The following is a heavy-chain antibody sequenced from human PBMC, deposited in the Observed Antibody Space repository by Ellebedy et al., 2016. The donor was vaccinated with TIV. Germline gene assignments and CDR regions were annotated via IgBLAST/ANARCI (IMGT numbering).Heavy chain of an antibody. CDR1: GFTFSCCA. D-gene: IGHD6-13*01. Sequence: GESLKISCAASGFTFSCCAMSWIRQAPGKGLEWVSYITSSSNTNYADSVKGRFTIPRDNAKNSLYLQMNSLRVEDTAVYYCARDSDFSSSWYGNAFDIWGQGTMVTVSS. J-gene: IGHJ3*02. CDR2: ITSSSNT. CDR3: ARDSDFSSSWYGNAFDI. V-gene: IGHV3-11*06.